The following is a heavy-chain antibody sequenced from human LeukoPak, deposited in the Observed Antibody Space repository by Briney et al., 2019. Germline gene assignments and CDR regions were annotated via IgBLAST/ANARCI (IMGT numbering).Heavy chain of an antibody. Sequence: GGSLRLSCVGSGFTSSGAWMSWVRQAPGKGLEWVGRIKSKSDGGTIDYAAPVKGRFTISRDDSRNTLYLQMNSLKTKDTAVYYCTTRRQDGWWGQGTLVTVS. CDR3: TTRRQDGW. CDR2: IKSKSDGGTI. D-gene: IGHD2-15*01. V-gene: IGHV3-15*01. CDR1: GFTSSGAW. J-gene: IGHJ4*02.